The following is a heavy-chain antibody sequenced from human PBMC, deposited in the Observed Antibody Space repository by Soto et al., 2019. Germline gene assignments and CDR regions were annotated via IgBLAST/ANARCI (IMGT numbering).Heavy chain of an antibody. CDR3: AKDPAMSWELVVDY. CDR2: ISDSGGST. J-gene: IGHJ4*02. D-gene: IGHD1-26*01. Sequence: GGSLRLSCAASGFTFSSYAMCWVRQAPGKGLERVTVISDSGGSTHYADSEKGRSTISRDNSKNTLYLKMYSLRAEDTAVYYCAKDPAMSWELVVDYWGQGTLVTVSS. CDR1: GFTFSSYA. V-gene: IGHV3-23*01.